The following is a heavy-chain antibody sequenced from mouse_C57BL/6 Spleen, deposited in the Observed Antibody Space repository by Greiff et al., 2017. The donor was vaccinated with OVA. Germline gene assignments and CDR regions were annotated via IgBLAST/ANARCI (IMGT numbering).Heavy chain of an antibody. V-gene: IGHV1-42*01. Sequence: EVKLQESGPELVKPGASVKISCKASGYSFTGYYMNWVKQSPEKSLEWIGEINPSTGGTTYNQKFKAKATLTVDKSSSTAYMQLKSLTSEDSAVYYCARGIYYDYDYFDYWGQGTTLTVSS. CDR3: ARGIYYDYDYFDY. D-gene: IGHD2-4*01. CDR2: INPSTGGT. CDR1: GYSFTGYY. J-gene: IGHJ2*01.